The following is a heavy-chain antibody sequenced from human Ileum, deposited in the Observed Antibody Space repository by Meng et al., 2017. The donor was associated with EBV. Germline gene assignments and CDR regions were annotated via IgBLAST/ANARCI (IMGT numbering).Heavy chain of an antibody. CDR1: EYTFRSSVYV. V-gene: IGHV1-3*01. CDR2: INAGNGNT. J-gene: IGHJ4*02. D-gene: IGHD1-7*01. Sequence: GQSGSEVKKPVSSMKVSCKASEYTFRSSVYVIHWVRQAPGQRPEWMGWINAGNGNTKYSEQFRGRSTITRDTSANTAYMEVSSLKSEDTAVYFCARGPLPVNWNYVPFDYWGQGTLVTVSS. CDR3: ARGPLPVNWNYVPFDY.